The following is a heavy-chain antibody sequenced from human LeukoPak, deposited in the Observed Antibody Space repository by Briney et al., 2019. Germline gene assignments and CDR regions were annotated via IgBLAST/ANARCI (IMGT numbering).Heavy chain of an antibody. V-gene: IGHV1-2*02. D-gene: IGHD3-3*01. J-gene: IGHJ4*02. Sequence: ASVKVSCKAPGYTFTGYYMHWVRQAPGQGLEWMGWINPNSGGTNYAQKFQGRVTMTRDTSISTAYMELSRLRSDDTAVYYCARVLRFLEWEFDYWGQGTLVTVSS. CDR2: INPNSGGT. CDR3: ARVLRFLEWEFDY. CDR1: GYTFTGYY.